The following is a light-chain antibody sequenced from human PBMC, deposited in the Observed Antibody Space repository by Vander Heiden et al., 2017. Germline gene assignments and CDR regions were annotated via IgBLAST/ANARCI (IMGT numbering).Light chain of an antibody. J-gene: IGLJ3*02. CDR1: SDINVGTYR. CDR3: LIWHTSAWV. Sequence: QAVLTQPSSLSASPGASASLACRLRSDINVGTYRIYWYQQKPGSPPQYLLRYNSDSDKQQGSGVPSRFSGSKDASANAGILLISGLQSDDEADYSCLIWHTSAWVFGGGTKLTVL. CDR2: YNSDSDK. V-gene: IGLV5-45*03.